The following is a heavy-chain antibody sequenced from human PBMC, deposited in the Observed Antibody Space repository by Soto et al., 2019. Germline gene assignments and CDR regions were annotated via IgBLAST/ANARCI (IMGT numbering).Heavy chain of an antibody. CDR1: GGSISSGGYY. D-gene: IGHD3-16*01. V-gene: IGHV4-31*03. Sequence: PSETLSLTCTVSGGSISSGGYYWSWIRQHPGKGLEWIGYIYYSGSTYYNPSLKSRVTISVDTSKNQFSLKLSSVTAADTAVYYCARVRLSLGFDYWGQGTLVTVSS. CDR2: IYYSGST. J-gene: IGHJ4*02. CDR3: ARVRLSLGFDY.